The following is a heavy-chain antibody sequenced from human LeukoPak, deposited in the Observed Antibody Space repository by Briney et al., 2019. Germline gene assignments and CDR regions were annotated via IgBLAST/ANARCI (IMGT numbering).Heavy chain of an antibody. V-gene: IGHV4-30-2*01. CDR1: GDPISSGGYS. J-gene: IGHJ5*02. Sequence: PSQTLSLTCAVSGDPISSGGYSWSWIRQPPGKGLERIGYIYHGGSAYYSPSLKSRANISVDKSKNQFSLKLSSVTAADTAVYYCARYFSGGQFKWFDPWGQGTLVTVSS. D-gene: IGHD1-26*01. CDR3: ARYFSGGQFKWFDP. CDR2: IYHGGSA.